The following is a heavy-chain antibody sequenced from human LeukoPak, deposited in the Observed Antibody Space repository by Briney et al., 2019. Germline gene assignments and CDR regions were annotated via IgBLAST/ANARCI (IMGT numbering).Heavy chain of an antibody. Sequence: SVKVSCKASGGTFSSYAISWVRQAPGQGLEWMGGIIPIFGTANYAQKFQGRVTITTDESTSTAYMELSSLRSEDTAVYYCAIQGITGTTTGSASFDYWGQGTLVTVSS. V-gene: IGHV1-69*05. CDR3: AIQGITGTTTGSASFDY. D-gene: IGHD1-7*01. CDR1: GGTFSSYA. J-gene: IGHJ4*02. CDR2: IIPIFGTA.